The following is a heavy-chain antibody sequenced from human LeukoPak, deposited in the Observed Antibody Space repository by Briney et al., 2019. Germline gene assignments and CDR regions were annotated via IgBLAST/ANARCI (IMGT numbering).Heavy chain of an antibody. CDR3: AGHSSSWYNWFDP. D-gene: IGHD6-13*01. CDR2: IYYSGST. Sequence: SETLALTCTVSGGSISGYYWSWIRQPPGKGLEWTGYIYYSGSTNYNPSLKSRVTISVDTSKNQFSLKLSSVTAADTAVYYCAGHSSSWYNWFDPWGQGTLVTVSS. CDR1: GGSISGYY. V-gene: IGHV4-59*01. J-gene: IGHJ5*02.